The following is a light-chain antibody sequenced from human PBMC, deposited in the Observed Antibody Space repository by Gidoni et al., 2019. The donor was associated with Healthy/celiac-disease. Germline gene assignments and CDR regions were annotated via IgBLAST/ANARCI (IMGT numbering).Light chain of an antibody. CDR1: QSISSW. CDR2: KAS. Sequence: IQMTQSPSPLSASVGDRVTSPCRASQSISSWLAWYQQTPGKAPELLIYKASSLESGVPSRFSRSGSGTEFTLTIRSLQPEGFATYFCQQYNSYSTFGQGTKVEIK. CDR3: QQYNSYST. J-gene: IGKJ1*01. V-gene: IGKV1-5*03.